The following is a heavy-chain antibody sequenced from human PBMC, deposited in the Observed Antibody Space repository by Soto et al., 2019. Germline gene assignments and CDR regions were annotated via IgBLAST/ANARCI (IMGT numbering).Heavy chain of an antibody. CDR2: IYPGDSDT. CDR3: ARQVYLYYGSGSYYTQDAFDI. D-gene: IGHD3-10*01. Sequence: GESLKISCKGSGYSFTSYWIGWVRQMPGKGLEWMGIIYPGDSDTRYSPSFQGQVTISADKSISTAYLQWSSLKASDTAMYYCARQVYLYYGSGSYYTQDAFDIWGQGTIVT. V-gene: IGHV5-51*01. CDR1: GYSFTSYW. J-gene: IGHJ3*02.